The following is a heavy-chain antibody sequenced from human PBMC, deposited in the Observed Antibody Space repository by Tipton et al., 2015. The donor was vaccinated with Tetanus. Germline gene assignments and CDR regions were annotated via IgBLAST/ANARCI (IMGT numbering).Heavy chain of an antibody. Sequence: GSLRLSCAASGFTFSSYPMAWVRQAPGKGLEWVSHIGKSGGFINYADSVKGRFTISRDNAKNSLYLQMNSLRAEDTAVYFCAKEIYVYSGAAFDIWGQGTVVTVSS. CDR2: IGKSGGFI. V-gene: IGHV3-21*05. CDR1: GFTFSSYP. D-gene: IGHD5/OR15-5a*01. J-gene: IGHJ3*02. CDR3: AKEIYVYSGAAFDI.